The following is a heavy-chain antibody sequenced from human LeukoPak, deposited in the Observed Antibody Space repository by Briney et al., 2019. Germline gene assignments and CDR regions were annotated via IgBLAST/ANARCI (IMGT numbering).Heavy chain of an antibody. CDR1: GGSISSGGYY. J-gene: IGHJ5*02. CDR3: ANRVAQHDS. V-gene: IGHV3-23*01. D-gene: IGHD3-16*01. Sequence: PSETLSLTCTVSGGSISSGGYYWSWIRQPPGKGLEWVAGIPSSGPITYYADSVKGRFTISRDNSKNTLYLQMNSLTAEDTGVYYCANRVAQHDSWGQGTLVTVSS. CDR2: IPSSGPIT.